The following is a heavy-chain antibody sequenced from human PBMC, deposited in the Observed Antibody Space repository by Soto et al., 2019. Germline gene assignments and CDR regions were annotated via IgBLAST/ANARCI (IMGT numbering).Heavy chain of an antibody. CDR3: ARTAAYYFDY. D-gene: IGHD6-25*01. CDR2: INSDGSST. V-gene: IGHV3-74*03. CDR1: GLTLSSYR. J-gene: IGHJ4*02. Sequence: VQLVESGGGLVQPGGSLRLSCAASGLTLSSYRMHWVRQAPGKGLVWVSRINSDGSSTKYADSVKGRFTISRDNAKNTLYLQMNSLRAEDTAVYYCARTAAYYFDYWGQGTLVTVSS.